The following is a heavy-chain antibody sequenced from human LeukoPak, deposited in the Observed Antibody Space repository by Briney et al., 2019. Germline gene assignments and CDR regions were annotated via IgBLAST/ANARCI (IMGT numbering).Heavy chain of an antibody. CDR3: AKDEYSSGWFDFDY. D-gene: IGHD6-19*01. CDR1: GFTFSSYW. Sequence: GGSLRLSCAASGFTFSSYWMHWVRQAPGKGLVWVSRINSDESSTSYADSVRGRFSISRDNAKNSLYLQMNSLRAEDTALYYCAKDEYSSGWFDFDYWGQGTLVTVSS. J-gene: IGHJ4*02. V-gene: IGHV3-74*01. CDR2: INSDESST.